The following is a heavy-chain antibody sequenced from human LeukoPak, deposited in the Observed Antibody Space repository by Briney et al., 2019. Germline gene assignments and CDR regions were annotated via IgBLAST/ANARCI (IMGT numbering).Heavy chain of an antibody. D-gene: IGHD3-3*01. CDR3: ARSRLITIFGVVTPTGDAFDI. V-gene: IGHV4-4*07. CDR1: GGSISSYY. CDR2: IYTSGST. Sequence: KPSETLSLTCTVSGGSISSYYWSWIRQPAEKGLEWIGRIYTSGSTNYNPSLKSRVTISVDKSKNQFSLKLSSVTAADTAVYYCARSRLITIFGVVTPTGDAFDIWGQGTMVTVSS. J-gene: IGHJ3*02.